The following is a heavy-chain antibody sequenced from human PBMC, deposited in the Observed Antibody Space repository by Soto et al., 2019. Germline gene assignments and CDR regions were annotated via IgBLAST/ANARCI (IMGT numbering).Heavy chain of an antibody. CDR1: GYTFHNYG. CDR3: ARRTGGFRLGLDY. V-gene: IGHV1-18*01. J-gene: IGHJ4*02. D-gene: IGHD3-16*01. CDR2: ISAYNYNT. Sequence: QVQLVQSGAEVKKPGASVKVSCKASGYTFHNYGVSWVRQAPGQGLEWMGRISAYNYNTHYAQNFEGRVTMTTDTSTSTAYMELRSLRSDDTAIYYCARRTGGFRLGLDYWGQGTQVTVSS.